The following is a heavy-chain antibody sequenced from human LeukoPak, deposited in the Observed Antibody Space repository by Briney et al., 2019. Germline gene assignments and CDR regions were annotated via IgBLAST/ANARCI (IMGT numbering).Heavy chain of an antibody. V-gene: IGHV1-2*02. D-gene: IGHD1-26*01. CDR2: IYPNNGGT. Sequence: GASVKVSCKASGYTFTGYYMHWVRQAPGQELEWMGWIYPNNGGTNYAQNFQGRVTMTRDTSMSTAYMELSSLRSDDTAVYYSARFSGSSNFDYWGQGTLVTVSS. CDR1: GYTFTGYY. CDR3: ARFSGSSNFDY. J-gene: IGHJ4*02.